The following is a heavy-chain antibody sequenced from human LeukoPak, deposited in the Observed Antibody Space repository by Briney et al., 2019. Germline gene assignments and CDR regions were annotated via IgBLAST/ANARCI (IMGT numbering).Heavy chain of an antibody. CDR2: ITAYTDNT. CDR3: ARAKEACVDY. Sequence: GSVQFSYQASGYPFTSYDISWGRPAPGQGLWWMGCITAYTDNTNYAQNLQGRVTITTDTATSAAYVGLRSLGSDDKAIYYCARAKEACVDYWGQGSLVTVPS. CDR1: GYPFTSYD. J-gene: IGHJ4*02. V-gene: IGHV1-18*01.